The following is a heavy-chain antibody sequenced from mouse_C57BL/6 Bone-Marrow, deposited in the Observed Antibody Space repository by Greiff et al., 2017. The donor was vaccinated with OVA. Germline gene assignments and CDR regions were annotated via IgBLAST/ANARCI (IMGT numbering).Heavy chain of an antibody. CDR2: ISDGGSYT. V-gene: IGHV5-4*01. Sequence: EVKLVESGGGLVKPGGSLKLSCAASGFTFSSYAMSWVRQTPEKRLEWVATISDGGSYTYYPDNVKGRFTISRDNAKNNLYLQMSHLKSEDTAMYYCARDGPLNYYGSTLYAMDYWGQGTSVTVSS. CDR1: GFTFSSYA. CDR3: ARDGPLNYYGSTLYAMDY. J-gene: IGHJ4*01. D-gene: IGHD1-1*01.